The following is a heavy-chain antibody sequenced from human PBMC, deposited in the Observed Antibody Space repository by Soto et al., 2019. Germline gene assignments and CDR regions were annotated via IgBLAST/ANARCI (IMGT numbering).Heavy chain of an antibody. Sequence: GASVKVSCKASGYIFTGYHIHWVRQAPGRGLEWMGWINPNSGDTEYAQNFQGRVTMARDTSFNLVYMEMSGLMSDDTAVYCCARGARGTRGFDEMDIWGQGTTVTVSS. J-gene: IGHJ6*02. D-gene: IGHD3-9*01. CDR3: ARGARGTRGFDEMDI. CDR2: INPNSGDT. CDR1: GYIFTGYH. V-gene: IGHV1-2*02.